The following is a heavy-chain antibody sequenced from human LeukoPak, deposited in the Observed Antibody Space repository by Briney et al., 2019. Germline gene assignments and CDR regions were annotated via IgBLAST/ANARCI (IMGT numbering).Heavy chain of an antibody. J-gene: IGHJ3*02. CDR1: GGSISSYY. D-gene: IGHD5-18*01. CDR3: ARDARYSYGLNSDAFDI. CDR2: IYYSGST. V-gene: IGHV4-59*01. Sequence: SATLSLTCTVSGGSISSYYWSWIRQPPGKGLEWMGYIYYSGSTNYNPSLKSRVTISVDTSKNQFSLKLSSVTAADTAVYYCARDARYSYGLNSDAFDIWGQGTMVTVSS.